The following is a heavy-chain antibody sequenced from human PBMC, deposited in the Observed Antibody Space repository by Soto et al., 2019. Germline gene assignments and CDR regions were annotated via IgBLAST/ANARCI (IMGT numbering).Heavy chain of an antibody. D-gene: IGHD3-10*01. Sequence: SETLSLTCTVSGGSISSSSDYWGWIRQPPGKGLERIGSIYYSGTTYYKSSLKSRVTVSVDTSKNRFSLNLNSVTAADTAVYYCARVQHPAYFDYWGQGTPVTVSS. CDR1: GGSISSSSDY. V-gene: IGHV4-39*01. CDR3: ARVQHPAYFDY. CDR2: IYYSGTT. J-gene: IGHJ4*02.